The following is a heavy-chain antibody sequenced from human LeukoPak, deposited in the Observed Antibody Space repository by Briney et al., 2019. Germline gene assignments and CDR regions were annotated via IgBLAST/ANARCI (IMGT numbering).Heavy chain of an antibody. J-gene: IGHJ4*02. D-gene: IGHD3-22*01. V-gene: IGHV1-2*02. CDR1: GYTFTGYY. CDR2: INPNSGGT. CDR3: ATQPYYYDSSGYADY. Sequence: GASVKVSCKASGYTFTGYYMHWVRQAPGRGLEWMGWINPNSGGTNYAQKFQGRVTMTRDTSISTAYMELSRLRSDDTAVYYCATQPYYYDSSGYADYWGQGTLVTVSS.